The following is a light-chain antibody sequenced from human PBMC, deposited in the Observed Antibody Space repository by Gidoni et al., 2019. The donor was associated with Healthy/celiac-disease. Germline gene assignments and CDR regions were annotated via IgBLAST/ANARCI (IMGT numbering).Light chain of an antibody. V-gene: IGKV1-33*01. CDR2: DAS. CDR3: QQYDNRPYT. CDR1: QDISNY. J-gene: IGKJ2*01. Sequence: DIQMTQSPSSLSASVRDSVTISCQASQDISNYLSWYQQKPGEAPKLLIYDASNLETGVPSRFSGSGSGTDFTFTISSLQPEDIATYYCQQYDNRPYTFGQGTKLEIK.